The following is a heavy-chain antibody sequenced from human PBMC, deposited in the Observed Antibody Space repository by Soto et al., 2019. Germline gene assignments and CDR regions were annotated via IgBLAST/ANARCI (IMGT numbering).Heavy chain of an antibody. CDR1: GYTFTSYG. D-gene: IGHD4-17*01. Sequence: ASVKVSCKASGYTFTSYGISWVRQAPGQGLEWMGWISAYNGNTNYAQKLQGRVTMTTDTSTSTAYMELRSLRSDDTAVYYCAGSASRVYGDYEDYFDDWGKGTPVTVSS. CDR3: AGSASRVYGDYEDYFDD. V-gene: IGHV1-18*01. CDR2: ISAYNGNT. J-gene: IGHJ4*02.